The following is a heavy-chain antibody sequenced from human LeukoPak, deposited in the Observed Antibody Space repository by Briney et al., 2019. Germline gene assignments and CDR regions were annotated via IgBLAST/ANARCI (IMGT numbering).Heavy chain of an antibody. CDR3: ARNLNSWFDP. J-gene: IGHJ5*02. D-gene: IGHD3-9*01. V-gene: IGHV3-21*01. CDR2: TSSSSSYI. CDR1: GFTFSSYN. Sequence: PGGSLRLSCAASGFTFSSYNMNWVRQAPGKGLEWVSSTSSSSSYIYYADTLKGRFTISRDNAKNSLFLQMNSLRAEDTAVYYCARNLNSWFDPWGQGTLVTVSS.